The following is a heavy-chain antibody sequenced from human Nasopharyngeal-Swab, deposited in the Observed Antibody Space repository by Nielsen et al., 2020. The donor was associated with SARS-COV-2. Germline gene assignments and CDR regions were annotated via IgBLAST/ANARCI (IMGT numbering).Heavy chain of an antibody. V-gene: IGHV4-34*01. Sequence: SETLSLTCAVSGGSFSDYNWSWIRQPPGKGLEWIGNINHSGSTNYNPSLKSRVTISVDTSKNQFSLKLSSVTAADTAVYYCASLVAPIGGWGQGTLVTVSS. J-gene: IGHJ4*02. D-gene: IGHD5-12*01. CDR2: INHSGST. CDR3: ASLVAPIGG. CDR1: GGSFSDYN.